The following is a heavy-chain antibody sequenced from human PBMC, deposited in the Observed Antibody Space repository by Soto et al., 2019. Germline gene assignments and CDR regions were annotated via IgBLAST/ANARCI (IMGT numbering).Heavy chain of an antibody. Sequence: EVQLLESGGDLVQRGGSLRLSCAASGFIFSDYAMSWVRQAPGKGLEWVSGISSSGATTYYPDSVKGRFTISRDNSKNTLYLQMNSLRAEDTAVYYCAKDPVITIFGVFSYWGQGTLVTVSS. CDR2: ISSSGATT. CDR1: GFIFSDYA. CDR3: AKDPVITIFGVFSY. D-gene: IGHD3-3*01. V-gene: IGHV3-23*01. J-gene: IGHJ4*02.